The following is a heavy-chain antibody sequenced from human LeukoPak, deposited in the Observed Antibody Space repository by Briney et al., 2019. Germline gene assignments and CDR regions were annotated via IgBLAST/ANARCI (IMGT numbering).Heavy chain of an antibody. Sequence: GGSLRLSCAASGFTFSSYAMSWVRQAPGKGLEWVSAISGSGGSTYYADSVKGRFTISRDNAKNTLYLQMNSLRAEDTAVYYCARGYGSGSLRPFDYWGQGTLVTVPS. CDR3: ARGYGSGSLRPFDY. J-gene: IGHJ4*02. D-gene: IGHD3-10*01. CDR2: ISGSGGST. V-gene: IGHV3-23*01. CDR1: GFTFSSYA.